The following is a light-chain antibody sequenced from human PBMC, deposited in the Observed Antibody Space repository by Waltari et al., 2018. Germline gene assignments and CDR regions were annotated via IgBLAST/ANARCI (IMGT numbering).Light chain of an antibody. V-gene: IGLV2-23*02. Sequence: QSALTQPASVSGTPGQSITISCSGTTSDVGSYDLVSWYQQHPGEAPKLLICEVFKRPPETASRFSGAKSGSTASLTISGLQPEDDADYYCCSYAGRGTYVFGSGTKVTVL. J-gene: IGLJ1*01. CDR3: CSYAGRGTYV. CDR2: EVF. CDR1: TSDVGSYDL.